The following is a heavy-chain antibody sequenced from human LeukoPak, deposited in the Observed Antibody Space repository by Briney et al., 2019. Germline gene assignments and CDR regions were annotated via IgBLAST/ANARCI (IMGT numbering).Heavy chain of an antibody. CDR3: AKADLATCAGGTCYFFDH. V-gene: IGHV3-23*01. J-gene: IGHJ4*02. D-gene: IGHD2-15*01. Sequence: PGGSLRLSCAASGFTFSNYAMSWVRQAPGKRLEWVSTFIGGLDTTYHADSVKGRFTISRDNSKNTLFLQMNSLRAEDTAIYYCAKADLATCAGGTCYFFDHWGQGILVTVSS. CDR2: FIGGLDTT. CDR1: GFTFSNYA.